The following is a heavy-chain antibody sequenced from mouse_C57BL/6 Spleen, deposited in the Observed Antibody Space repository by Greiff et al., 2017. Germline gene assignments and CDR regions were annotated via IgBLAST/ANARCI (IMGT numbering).Heavy chain of an antibody. CDR1: GYAFSSYW. D-gene: IGHD1-3*01. J-gene: IGHJ2*01. CDR3: ASTGTPVPSSVYFDY. CDR2: IYPGDGDT. V-gene: IGHV1-80*01. Sequence: QVQLKESGAELVKPGASVKISCKASGYAFSSYWMNWVKQRPGKGLEWIGQIYPGDGDTNYNAKFKGKGTLTADKSSSTAYMQLSSLTSEDSAVYFCASTGTPVPSSVYFDYWGQGTTLTVSS.